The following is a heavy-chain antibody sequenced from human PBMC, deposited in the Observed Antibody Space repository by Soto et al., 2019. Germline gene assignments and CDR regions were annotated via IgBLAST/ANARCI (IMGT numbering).Heavy chain of an antibody. Sequence: QVKLQESGPGLVKPSGTLSLTCAVSGGSISSSNWWSWVRQPPGKGLEWIGEIYHSGSTNYNPSHKRRLTISVDKSKNQFSLKLSSGTAADTAVYYCARAYSSGWLLDYWGQGTLVTVSS. CDR1: GGSISSSNW. V-gene: IGHV4-4*02. D-gene: IGHD6-19*01. J-gene: IGHJ4*02. CDR2: IYHSGST. CDR3: ARAYSSGWLLDY.